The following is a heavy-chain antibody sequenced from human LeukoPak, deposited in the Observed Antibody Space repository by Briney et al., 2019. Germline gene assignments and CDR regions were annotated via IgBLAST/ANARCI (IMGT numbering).Heavy chain of an antibody. CDR1: GFNFDDYA. J-gene: IGHJ4*02. Sequence: GGSLRLSCAASGFNFDDYAMHWVRRVPGKGLEWVSGISWNSDSIGYADSMKGRFTISRDNAKKSLYLQMNSLRAEDTALYHCAKDVGALERNPDYWGQGILVTVSS. D-gene: IGHD1-1*01. CDR3: AKDVGALERNPDY. CDR2: ISWNSDSI. V-gene: IGHV3-9*01.